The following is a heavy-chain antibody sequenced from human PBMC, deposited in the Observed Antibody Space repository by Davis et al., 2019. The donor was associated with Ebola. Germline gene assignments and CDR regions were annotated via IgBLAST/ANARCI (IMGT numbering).Heavy chain of an antibody. J-gene: IGHJ5*02. Sequence: MPSETLSLTCTVSGGSISSYYWGWIRQPPGKGLEWIGSIYYSGSTNYNPSLKSRVTISVDTSKNQFSLKLSSVTAADTAVYYCARGGLGYCSSTSCYLEGNWFDPWGQGTLVTVSS. CDR3: ARGGLGYCSSTSCYLEGNWFDP. CDR1: GGSISSYY. D-gene: IGHD2-2*01. V-gene: IGHV4-59*01. CDR2: IYYSGST.